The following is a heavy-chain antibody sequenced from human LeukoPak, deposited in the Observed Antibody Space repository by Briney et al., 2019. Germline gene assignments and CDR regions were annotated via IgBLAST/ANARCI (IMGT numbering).Heavy chain of an antibody. Sequence: SETLSLTCTVSGGSISSYYWSWIRQPPGKGLEWIGYIYYSGSTNYNPSLKSRVTISVDTSKNQFSLKLSSVTAADTAVYYSARAAAYCATKIDYWGQGTLVTVSS. V-gene: IGHV4-59*01. CDR1: GGSISSYY. D-gene: IGHD2-21*01. J-gene: IGHJ4*02. CDR2: IYYSGST. CDR3: ARAAAYCATKIDY.